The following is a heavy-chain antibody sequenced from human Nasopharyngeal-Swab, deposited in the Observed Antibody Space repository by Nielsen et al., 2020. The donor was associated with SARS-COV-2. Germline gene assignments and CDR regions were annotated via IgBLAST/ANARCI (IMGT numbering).Heavy chain of an antibody. V-gene: IGHV2-70*01. Sequence: SGHTLVKPTQTLTLTCTFSGFSLSTSGMCVSWIRQPPGKALEWLALIDWDDDKYYSTSLKTRLTISKDTSKNQVVLTMTNMDPVDTATYYCARDYDFWSGNYYYYGMDAWGQGTTVNVSS. CDR3: ARDYDFWSGNYYYYGMDA. J-gene: IGHJ6*02. CDR2: IDWDDDK. CDR1: GFSLSTSGMC. D-gene: IGHD3-3*01.